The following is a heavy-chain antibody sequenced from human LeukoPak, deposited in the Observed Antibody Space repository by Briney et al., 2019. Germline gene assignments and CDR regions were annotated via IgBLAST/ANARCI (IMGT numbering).Heavy chain of an antibody. D-gene: IGHD6-13*01. J-gene: IGHJ4*02. CDR3: AGFIAAAGHYYYFDY. Sequence: SVKVSCKASGGTFSSYAISWVRQAPGQGLEWMGGIIPIFGTANYAQKFQGRVTITADKSTSTAYMELSSLRSEDTAVYYCAGFIAAAGHYYYFDYWGQGTLVTVSS. CDR1: GGTFSSYA. CDR2: IIPIFGTA. V-gene: IGHV1-69*06.